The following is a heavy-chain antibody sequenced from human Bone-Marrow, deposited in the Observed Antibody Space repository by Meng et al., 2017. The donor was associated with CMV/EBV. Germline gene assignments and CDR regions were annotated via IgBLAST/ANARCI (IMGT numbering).Heavy chain of an antibody. CDR1: GFTFSSYW. J-gene: IGHJ5*02. V-gene: IGHV3-7*03. CDR2: IKQDGSEK. D-gene: IGHD3-22*01. Sequence: GESLKISCAASGFTFSSYWMSWVRQAPGKGLEWVANIKQDGSEKYYVDSVKGRFTISRDNAKNSLYLQMDSLRAEDTALYYCARGYFENRRGIDLWGQGTPVAVSS. CDR3: ARGYFENRRGIDL.